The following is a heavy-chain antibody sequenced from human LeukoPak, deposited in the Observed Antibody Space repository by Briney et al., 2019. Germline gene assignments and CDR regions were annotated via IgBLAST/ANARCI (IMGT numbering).Heavy chain of an antibody. D-gene: IGHD3-9*01. Sequence: SETLSLTCTVSGGSISSYYWGWIRQPPGKGLEWIGIIFYSGSTSYNPSLKSRVTMSVDTSKNQFSLRLSSVTAADTAVYYCARVGKVYDILIGYSHSYFDDWGQGTLVTVSS. CDR3: ARVGKVYDILIGYSHSYFDD. CDR1: GGSISSYY. CDR2: IFYSGST. J-gene: IGHJ4*02. V-gene: IGHV4-39*07.